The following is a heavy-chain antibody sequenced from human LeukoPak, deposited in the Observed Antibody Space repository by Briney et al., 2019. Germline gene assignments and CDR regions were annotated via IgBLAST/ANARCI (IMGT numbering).Heavy chain of an antibody. J-gene: IGHJ4*02. CDR1: GGSFSGYY. Sequence: SETLSLTCAVYGGSFSGYYWSWIRQPPGKGLEWIGEINHSGSTNYNPSLKSRVTISVDTSKNQFSLKLSSVTAADTAVYYCARGVVVLRFLEWLLYGDYFDYWGQGTLVTVFS. CDR3: ARGVVVLRFLEWLLYGDYFDY. V-gene: IGHV4-34*01. D-gene: IGHD3-3*01. CDR2: INHSGST.